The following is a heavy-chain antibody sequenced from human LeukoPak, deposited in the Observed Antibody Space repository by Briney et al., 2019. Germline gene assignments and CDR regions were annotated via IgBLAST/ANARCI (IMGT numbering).Heavy chain of an antibody. J-gene: IGHJ4*02. Sequence: PGRSLRLSCAASGFTFSSYAMHWVRQAPGKGLEWVSSISRSSSYIYYADSVKGRFTISRDNAKNSLSLQMNSLRAEDTAVYYCAGAKSLSEDRRDFDYWGQGTPVSVSS. D-gene: IGHD2-15*01. CDR2: ISRSSSYI. CDR1: GFTFSSYA. V-gene: IGHV3-21*01. CDR3: AGAKSLSEDRRDFDY.